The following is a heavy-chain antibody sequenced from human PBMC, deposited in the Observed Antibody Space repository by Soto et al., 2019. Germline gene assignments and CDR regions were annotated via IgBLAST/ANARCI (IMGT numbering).Heavy chain of an antibody. Sequence: QVQLQQWGAGLLKPSETLSLTCAVYGGSFSGYYWSWIRQPPGKGLEWIGEINHSGCTNYNPSLKSQVTISVDTSKNQFSLKLSAVTAADKAVYYCARERPLGTAARLGYWFDPWGHGTLVTVSS. CDR3: ARERPLGTAARLGYWFDP. V-gene: IGHV4-34*01. CDR1: GGSFSGYY. CDR2: INHSGCT. D-gene: IGHD6-6*01. J-gene: IGHJ5*02.